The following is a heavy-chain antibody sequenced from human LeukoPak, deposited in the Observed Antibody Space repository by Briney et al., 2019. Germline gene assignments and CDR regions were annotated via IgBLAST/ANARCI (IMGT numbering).Heavy chain of an antibody. CDR2: IIPIFGTA. V-gene: IGHV1-69*13. Sequence: ASVKVSCKASGGTFSSYAISWVRQAPGQGLEWMGGIIPIFGTANYAQKFQGRVTITADESTSTAYMELSSLRSEDTAVYYCARSSAYYNEADIWGQGTMVTVSS. D-gene: IGHD3-9*01. CDR3: ARSSAYYNEADI. J-gene: IGHJ3*02. CDR1: GGTFSSYA.